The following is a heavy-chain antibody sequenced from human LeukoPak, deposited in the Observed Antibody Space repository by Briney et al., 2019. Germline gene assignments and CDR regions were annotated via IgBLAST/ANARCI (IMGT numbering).Heavy chain of an antibody. CDR3: ARVAGISMVRGVLDY. D-gene: IGHD3-10*01. J-gene: IGHJ4*02. CDR1: GGTFSSYA. Sequence: ASVKVSCKASGGTFSSYATSWVRQAPGQGLEWMGRIIPILGIANYAQKFQGRVTITADKSTSTAYMELSSLRSEDTAVYYCARVAGISMVRGVLDYWGQGTLVTVSS. V-gene: IGHV1-69*04. CDR2: IIPILGIA.